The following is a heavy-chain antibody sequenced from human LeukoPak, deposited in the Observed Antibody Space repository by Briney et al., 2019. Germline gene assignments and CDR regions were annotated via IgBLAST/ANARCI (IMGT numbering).Heavy chain of an antibody. CDR1: GFTFDDYA. D-gene: IGHD3-22*01. CDR3: AKDSYDSSGYYYY. CDR2: ISGDGGST. J-gene: IGHJ4*02. Sequence: PGGSLRLSCAASGFTFDDYAMYWVRQAPGKGLEWVSLISGDGGSTYCAGSVKGRFTISRDNSKNSLYLQMNSLRTEDTALYYCAKDSYDSSGYYYYWGQGALVTVSS. V-gene: IGHV3-43*02.